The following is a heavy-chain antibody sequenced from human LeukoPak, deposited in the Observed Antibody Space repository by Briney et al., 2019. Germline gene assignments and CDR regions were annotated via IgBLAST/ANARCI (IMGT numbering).Heavy chain of an antibody. V-gene: IGHV3-7*05. CDR1: GFTFSSHA. Sequence: SGGGLRLSCAASGFTFSSHAMSWVRQAPGKGLEWVANMDQDGTEKNYVYSVKGRFTISRDNANNLLYVQMNSLRAEDTAVYYCARDRGYSTFDIWGQGTMVTVSS. CDR2: MDQDGTEK. D-gene: IGHD5-18*01. J-gene: IGHJ3*02. CDR3: ARDRGYSTFDI.